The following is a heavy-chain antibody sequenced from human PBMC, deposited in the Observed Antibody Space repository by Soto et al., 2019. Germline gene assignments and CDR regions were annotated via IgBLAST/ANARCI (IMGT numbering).Heavy chain of an antibody. Sequence: ITLKESGPTLVKPTQSLTLNCTFSGFSLSADGVAVGWIRQPPGKALEWLALIYWDDDTRYRPSLKSRLTITKDTSKNHVVLTMINLDPVDTATYYCAHAYGGTSWPNDAFDVWGQGTVATVSS. CDR3: AHAYGGTSWPNDAFDV. J-gene: IGHJ3*01. V-gene: IGHV2-5*02. CDR2: IYWDDDT. CDR1: GFSLSADGVA. D-gene: IGHD2-2*01.